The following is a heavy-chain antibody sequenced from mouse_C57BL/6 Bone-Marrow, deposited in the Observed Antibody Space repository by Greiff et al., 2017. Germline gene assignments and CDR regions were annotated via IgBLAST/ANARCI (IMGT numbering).Heavy chain of an antibody. Sequence: VKLLEPGAELVKPGASVKVSCKASGYTFTSYWMHWVKQRPGQGLEWIGRIHPTDGDTNYNQKFKGKATLTVDKSSSTAYMQLSSLTSEDSAVYYCARQYYGSRGSWFAYWGPGTLVTVSA. CDR3: ARQYYGSRGSWFAY. CDR1: GYTFTSYW. D-gene: IGHD1-1*01. V-gene: IGHV1-74*01. CDR2: IHPTDGDT. J-gene: IGHJ3*01.